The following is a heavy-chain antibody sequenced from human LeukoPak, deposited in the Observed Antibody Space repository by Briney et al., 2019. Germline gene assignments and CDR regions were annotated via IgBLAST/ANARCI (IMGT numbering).Heavy chain of an antibody. CDR1: GFTFSSYA. CDR2: IKEDGSDK. D-gene: IGHD3-3*01. Sequence: GGSLRLSCAASGFTFSSYAMSWVRQAPGKGLEWVANIKEDGSDKQYVDSVRGRFTISRDNAKNSVSLQMDGLRAEDTAVYHCVRESDVWSGPGIGRPLDVWGKGTTVTVSS. J-gene: IGHJ6*04. CDR3: VRESDVWSGPGIGRPLDV. V-gene: IGHV3-7*01.